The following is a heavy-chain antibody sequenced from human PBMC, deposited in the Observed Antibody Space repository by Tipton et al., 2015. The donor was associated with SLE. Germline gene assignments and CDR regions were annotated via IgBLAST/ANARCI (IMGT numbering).Heavy chain of an antibody. J-gene: IGHJ3*02. CDR1: GFTFSSYA. D-gene: IGHD5-12*01. Sequence: SLRLSCAASGFTFSSYAMSWVRQAPGKGLEWVSAISGSGGSTYYADSVKGRFTISRDNSKNTLYLQMNSLRAEDTAVYYCANVALSADAFDIWGQGTMVTVSS. V-gene: IGHV3-23*01. CDR2: ISGSGGST. CDR3: ANVALSADAFDI.